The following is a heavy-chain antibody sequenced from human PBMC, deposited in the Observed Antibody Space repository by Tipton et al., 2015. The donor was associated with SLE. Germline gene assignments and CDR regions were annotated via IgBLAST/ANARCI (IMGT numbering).Heavy chain of an antibody. CDR3: ARRRVGDAFDI. J-gene: IGHJ3*02. D-gene: IGHD1-26*01. V-gene: IGHV4-59*07. Sequence: TLSLTCTVSGGSISSYYWSWIRQPPGKGLEWIGYIYYSGSTNYNPSLKSRVTISVDTSKNQFSLKLSSVTAADTAVYYCARRRVGDAFDIWGQGTMVTVSS. CDR1: GGSISSYY. CDR2: IYYSGST.